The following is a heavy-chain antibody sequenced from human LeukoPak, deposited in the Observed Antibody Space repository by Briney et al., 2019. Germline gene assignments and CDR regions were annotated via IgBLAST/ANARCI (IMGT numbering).Heavy chain of an antibody. V-gene: IGHV3-23*01. D-gene: IGHD3-3*01. Sequence: GGSLRLSCAASGFTFSSYAMSWVRQAPGKGLEWVSAISGSGGSTYYADSVKGRFTISRDNSKHTLYLQMHSLRAEDTAVYYRAKSSGGITIFGVVTIFDYWGQGTLVTVSS. CDR2: ISGSGGST. J-gene: IGHJ4*02. CDR1: GFTFSSYA. CDR3: AKSSGGITIFGVVTIFDY.